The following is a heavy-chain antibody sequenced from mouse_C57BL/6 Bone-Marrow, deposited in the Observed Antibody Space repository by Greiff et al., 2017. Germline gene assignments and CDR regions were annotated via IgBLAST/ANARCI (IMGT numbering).Heavy chain of an antibody. CDR3: ARIYYDYDAWFAY. CDR1: GFTFSDYG. Sequence: EVQGVESGGGLVKPGGSLKLSCAASGFTFSDYGMHWVRQAPEKGLEWVAYISSGSSTIYSADTVKGRFTISRDNAKNTLFLQMTSLRSEDTAMYYCARIYYDYDAWFAYWGQGTLVTVSA. V-gene: IGHV5-17*01. J-gene: IGHJ3*01. CDR2: ISSGSSTI. D-gene: IGHD2-4*01.